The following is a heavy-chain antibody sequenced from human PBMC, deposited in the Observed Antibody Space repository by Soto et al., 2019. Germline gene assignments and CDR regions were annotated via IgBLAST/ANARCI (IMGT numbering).Heavy chain of an antibody. CDR1: GFTFSSYA. CDR3: AKDDIVVVPAASSYYYGMDV. V-gene: IGHV3-23*01. D-gene: IGHD2-2*01. J-gene: IGHJ6*02. CDR2: ISGRGGST. Sequence: GGSLRLSCAASGFTFSSYAMSWVRQAPGKGLEWVSAISGRGGSTDYADSVKGRFTISRDNSKNTLYLQMNSLRAEDTAVYYCAKDDIVVVPAASSYYYGMDVWGQGTTVTVSS.